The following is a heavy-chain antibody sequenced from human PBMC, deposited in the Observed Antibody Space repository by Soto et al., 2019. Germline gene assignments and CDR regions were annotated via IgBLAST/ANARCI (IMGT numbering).Heavy chain of an antibody. D-gene: IGHD2-15*01. CDR3: ARLYCSASSCYSVGAFDI. V-gene: IGHV3-33*01. J-gene: IGHJ3*02. CDR2: IWFDGSDK. CDR1: GFTFSSYG. Sequence: QVQLVESGGGVVQPGRSLRLSCAASGFTFSSYGMHWVRQAPGKGLEWVALIWFDGSDKYYTESVKGRFTISRDNSKSTLYRKMNSLRAEDRVVYYCARLYCSASSCYSVGAFDIRGKGTMFTVSS.